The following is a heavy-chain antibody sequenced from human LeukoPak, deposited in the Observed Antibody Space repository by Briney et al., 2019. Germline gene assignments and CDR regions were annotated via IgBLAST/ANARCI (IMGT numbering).Heavy chain of an antibody. CDR2: INHSGST. J-gene: IGHJ4*02. V-gene: IGHV4-34*01. Sequence: SETLSLTCAVYGGSFSGYNWSWIRQPPGKGLEWIGEINHSGSTNYNPSLKSRVTISVDTSKNQFSLKLSSVTAADTAVYYCARQAAADYWGQGTLVTVSS. D-gene: IGHD6-13*01. CDR3: ARQAAADY. CDR1: GGSFSGYN.